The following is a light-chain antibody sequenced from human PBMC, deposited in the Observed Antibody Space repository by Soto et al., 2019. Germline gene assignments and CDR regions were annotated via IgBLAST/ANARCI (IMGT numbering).Light chain of an antibody. CDR1: SSNIGSNT. CDR2: SNN. CDR3: AAWEDSLKGG. V-gene: IGLV1-44*01. J-gene: IGLJ2*01. Sequence: QSVLTQPPSASGTPGQRVTISCSGSSSNIGSNTVNWYQQLPGTAPKLLIYSNNQRPSGVPDRFSGSKSGTSASLAISGLQSEAEADYYCAAWEDSLKGGFGGGTKLTVL.